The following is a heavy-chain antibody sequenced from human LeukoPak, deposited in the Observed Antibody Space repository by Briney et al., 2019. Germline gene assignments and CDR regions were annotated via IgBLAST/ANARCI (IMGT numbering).Heavy chain of an antibody. CDR2: ISSSGSGDNT. CDR3: AKGGDGDYYYYYGMDV. D-gene: IGHD4-17*01. J-gene: IGHJ6*02. CDR1: GFTFSSYA. Sequence: GGSLRLSCAASGFTFSSYAMSWARQAPGKGLEWVSGISSSGSGDNTYYADSVKGRFTISRDNSKNTLYLQMNSLRAEDTAVYYCAKGGDGDYYYYYGMDVWGQGTTVTVSS. V-gene: IGHV3-23*01.